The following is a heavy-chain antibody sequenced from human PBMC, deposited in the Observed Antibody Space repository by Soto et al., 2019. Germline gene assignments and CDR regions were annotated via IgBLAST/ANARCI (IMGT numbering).Heavy chain of an antibody. CDR1: GGSFSGYY. CDR3: ARRDRAAAGTHFDY. Sequence: SETLSLTCAVYGGSFSGYYWSWIRQPPGKGLEWIGKINHSGSTNYNPSLKSRVTISVDTSKNQFSLKLSSVTAADTAVYYCARRDRAAAGTHFDYWGQGPLVTVSS. CDR2: INHSGST. V-gene: IGHV4-34*01. J-gene: IGHJ4*02. D-gene: IGHD6-13*01.